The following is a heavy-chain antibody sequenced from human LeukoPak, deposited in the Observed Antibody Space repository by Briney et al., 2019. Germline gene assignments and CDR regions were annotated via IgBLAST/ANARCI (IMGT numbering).Heavy chain of an antibody. D-gene: IGHD3-10*01. Sequence: PGGSLRLSCAASGFTFSSYWMSWVRQAPGKRLEWVANIKQDGGEQYYVDSVKGRFTISRDNAKNSLYLQMNSLRAEDTAVYYCARRALTMARGARPYYFDYWGQGTLVTVSS. CDR2: IKQDGGEQ. CDR3: ARRALTMARGARPYYFDY. V-gene: IGHV3-7*01. CDR1: GFTFSSYW. J-gene: IGHJ4*02.